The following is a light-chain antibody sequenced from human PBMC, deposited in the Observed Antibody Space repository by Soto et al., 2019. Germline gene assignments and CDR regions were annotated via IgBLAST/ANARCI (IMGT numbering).Light chain of an antibody. CDR1: ESVSTN. Sequence: EIEMTQSPATLSLAPGERVTLSCRASESVSTNLAWYQQKAGQAPRLLIYGASTRATGIPARFSGSGSGTEFTLTISRLQYEDFAVYYCQQYYNWRPRFGQGTKVDIK. CDR3: QQYYNWRPR. J-gene: IGKJ1*01. CDR2: GAS. V-gene: IGKV3-15*01.